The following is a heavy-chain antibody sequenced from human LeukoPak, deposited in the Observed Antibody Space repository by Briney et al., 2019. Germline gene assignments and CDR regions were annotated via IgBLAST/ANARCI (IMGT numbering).Heavy chain of an antibody. CDR1: GVSISSYY. V-gene: IGHV4-59*01. Sequence: SETLSLTCTVSGVSISSYYWGWIRQPPGKGLEWIGYIHYTGSTDYNPSLKSRVTISVDTAKKQFSLRLSSVTAEDTAMYYCAGLISSGYHGGNYWGQGILVTVSS. D-gene: IGHD3-22*01. J-gene: IGHJ4*02. CDR3: AGLISSGYHGGNY. CDR2: IHYTGST.